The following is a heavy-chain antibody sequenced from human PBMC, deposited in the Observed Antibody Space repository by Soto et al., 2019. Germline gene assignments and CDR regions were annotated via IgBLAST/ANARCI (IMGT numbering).Heavy chain of an antibody. D-gene: IGHD1-26*01. Sequence: AGGSLRLSCAASGFTFSSYARHWVRQAPGKGLEWVAVISYDGSNKYYADSVKGRFTISRDNSKNTLYLQMNSLRAEDTAVYYCARDLILIVGATVPLDYWGQGTMVTVYS. J-gene: IGHJ4*02. CDR1: GFTFSSYA. CDR2: ISYDGSNK. CDR3: ARDLILIVGATVPLDY. V-gene: IGHV3-30-3*01.